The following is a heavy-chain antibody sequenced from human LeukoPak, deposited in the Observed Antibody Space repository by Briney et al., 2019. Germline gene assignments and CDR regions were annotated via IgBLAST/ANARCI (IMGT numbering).Heavy chain of an antibody. CDR2: VNHSGYT. J-gene: IGHJ4*02. Sequence: KPSETLSLTCAVSGTSFSSYYWSWIRQPPGKGLEWIGEVNHSGYTNDNPSLKSRVTISVGTSKNQFSLRLRSVTAADTAVYFCARMTTGHDFWGQGTLVTVSS. D-gene: IGHD4-17*01. CDR3: ARMTTGHDF. CDR1: GTSFSSYY. V-gene: IGHV4-34*01.